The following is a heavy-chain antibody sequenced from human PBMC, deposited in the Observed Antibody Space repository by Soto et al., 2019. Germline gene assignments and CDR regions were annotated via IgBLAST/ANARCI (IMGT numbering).Heavy chain of an antibody. Sequence: QVQLQESGPGLLRPSQTLSLTCTVSGDSIPRDDYYWTWIRQPPGKGLEWLGPIYYTGSTSYNPSLENRGSISLDTSKNQFSLRARSVTAADTAVYYGARASVNIINSYRAMDVWGNGTSLIDYS. J-gene: IGHJ6*04. CDR3: ARASVNIINSYRAMDV. CDR2: IYYTGST. D-gene: IGHD3-10*01. CDR1: GDSIPRDDYY. V-gene: IGHV4-30-4*01.